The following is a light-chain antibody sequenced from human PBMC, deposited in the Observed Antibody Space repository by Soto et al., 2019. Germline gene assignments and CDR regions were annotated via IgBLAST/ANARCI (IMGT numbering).Light chain of an antibody. V-gene: IGKV3-15*01. CDR3: QEYNSRPPFT. J-gene: IGKJ2*01. CDR2: GPF. CDR1: HSISNN. Sequence: EVVMTQSPATLSVSPGETATLSCRASHSISNNLAWYPKKLGQAPRLIIYGPFTRTNGVPARFRDSGSGTEFTLTISGLQSEDYAVYSCQEYNSRPPFTFGQGTKVEIK.